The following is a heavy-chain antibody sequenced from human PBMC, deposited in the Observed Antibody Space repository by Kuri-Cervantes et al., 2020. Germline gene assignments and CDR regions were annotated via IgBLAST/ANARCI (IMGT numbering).Heavy chain of an antibody. D-gene: IGHD3-9*01. V-gene: IGHV3-30*19. CDR3: ARGWNYDILTGYDVYYYYGMDV. CDR1: GFTFSSYG. J-gene: IGHJ6*02. Sequence: GGSLRLSCAASGFTFSSYGMHWVRQAPGKGLEWVAVISYDGSNKYYAGSVKGRFTISRDNSKNTLYLQMNSLRAEDTAVYYCARGWNYDILTGYDVYYYYGMDVWGQGTTVTVSS. CDR2: ISYDGSNK.